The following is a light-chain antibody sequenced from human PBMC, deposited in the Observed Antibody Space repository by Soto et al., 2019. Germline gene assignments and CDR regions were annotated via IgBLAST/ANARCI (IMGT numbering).Light chain of an antibody. Sequence: QSALTQPPSVCGTPGQSVTISCTGTSSDIGAYTRVSWYQQPPGTAPKLMIYEVSNRPSGVPDRFSGSKSGNTASLTISGLQAEDETDYYCTSYTSSTTLVFGGGTKLTVL. J-gene: IGLJ2*01. V-gene: IGLV2-18*02. CDR3: TSYTSSTTLV. CDR1: SSDIGAYTR. CDR2: EVS.